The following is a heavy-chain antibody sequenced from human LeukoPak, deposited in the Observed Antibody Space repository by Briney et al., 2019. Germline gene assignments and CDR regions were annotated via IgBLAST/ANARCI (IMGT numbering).Heavy chain of an antibody. D-gene: IGHD6-13*01. CDR2: INPNSGGT. J-gene: IGHJ4*02. Sequence: ASVKVSCKASGYTFTGYYMHWVRQAPGQGLEWMGWINPNSGGTNYAQKFQGRVTMTRDTSISTTYMELSRLRSDDTAVYYCARGWGRSWTFDYWGQGTLVTVSS. CDR1: GYTFTGYY. V-gene: IGHV1-2*02. CDR3: ARGWGRSWTFDY.